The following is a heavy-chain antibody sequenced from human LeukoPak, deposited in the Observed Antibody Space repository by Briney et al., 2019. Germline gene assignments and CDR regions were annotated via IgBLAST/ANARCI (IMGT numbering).Heavy chain of an antibody. CDR3: ARATSEEYCSGGSCYSDYYYYMDV. CDR1: GFTFSSYS. Sequence: PGGSLRLSCAASGFTFSSYSMNWVRQAPGKGLEWVSSISSSSSYIYYADSVKGRFTISRDNAKNSLYLQMNSLRAEDTAVYYCARATSEEYCSGGSCYSDYYYYMDVWGKGTTVTVSS. CDR2: ISSSSSYI. J-gene: IGHJ6*03. V-gene: IGHV3-21*01. D-gene: IGHD2-15*01.